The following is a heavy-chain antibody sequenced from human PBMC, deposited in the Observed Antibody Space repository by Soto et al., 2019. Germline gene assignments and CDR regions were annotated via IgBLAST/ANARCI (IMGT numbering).Heavy chain of an antibody. V-gene: IGHV1-3*01. J-gene: IGHJ5*02. Sequence: ASVKVSCKASGDTFSSYGIHWVRQAPGQRLEWMGWINAANGDTKYSPKFRGRVTITRDTSASTAYMELSRLRSEDTAVYYCERTHGAATRTHEFAPWAKGTRVTVSS. CDR1: GDTFSSYG. CDR3: ERTHGAATRTHEFAP. D-gene: IGHD6-13*01. CDR2: INAANGDT.